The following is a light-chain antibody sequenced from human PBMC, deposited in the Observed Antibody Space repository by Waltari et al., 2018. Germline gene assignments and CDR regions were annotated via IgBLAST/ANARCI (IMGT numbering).Light chain of an antibody. CDR1: QSLLHSNGYNY. J-gene: IGKJ2*01. CDR3: MQALQTPYT. V-gene: IGKV2-28*01. CDR2: LAS. Sequence: DIVMAQSPLSLPATPGEPASISCRSSQSLLHSNGYNYLDWYLQKPGQSPQLLIYLASSRASGVPDRFSGSGSGTDFTLKISRVEAEDVGVYYCMQALQTPYTFGQGTKLDIK.